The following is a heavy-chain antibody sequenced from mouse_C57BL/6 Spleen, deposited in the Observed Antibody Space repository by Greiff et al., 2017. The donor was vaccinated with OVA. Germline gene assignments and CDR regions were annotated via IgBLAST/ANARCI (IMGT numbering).Heavy chain of an antibody. CDR1: GFTFSDYY. V-gene: IGHV5-12*01. J-gene: IGHJ1*03. CDR2: ISNGGGST. CDR3: ARLITTVPYFDV. D-gene: IGHD1-1*01. Sequence: DVMLVESGGGLVQPGGSLKLSCAASGFTFSDYYMYWVRQTPEKRLEWVAYISNGGGSTYYPDTVKGRFTISRDNAKNTLYLQMSRLKSEDTAMYSCARLITTVPYFDVWGTGTTVTVSS.